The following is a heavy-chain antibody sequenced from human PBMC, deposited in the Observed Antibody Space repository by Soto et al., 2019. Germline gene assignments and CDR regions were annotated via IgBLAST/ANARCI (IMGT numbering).Heavy chain of an antibody. D-gene: IGHD6-19*01. Sequence: QVQLVQSGAEGKKPGASVKVSCKASGYTFTSYAMHWVRQAPGQRLEWMGWINAGNGNTKYSQKFQGRVTITRDTSASTAYMELSSLRSEDTAVYYCARMYSSGWSHFDYWGQGTLVTVSS. J-gene: IGHJ4*02. V-gene: IGHV1-3*01. CDR2: INAGNGNT. CDR1: GYTFTSYA. CDR3: ARMYSSGWSHFDY.